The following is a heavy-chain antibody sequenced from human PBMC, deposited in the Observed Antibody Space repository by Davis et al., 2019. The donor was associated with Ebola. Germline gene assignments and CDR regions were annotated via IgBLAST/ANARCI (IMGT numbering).Heavy chain of an antibody. Sequence: GGSLRLSCAASGFTFSGSAIHXXXXXXXXXXXXXXLFRSKANSYATAYAASVKGRFTISRDDSKNTAYLQMNSLKTEDTAVYYCTTTTPYFDYWGQGTLVTVSS. CDR2: FRSKANSYAT. D-gene: IGHD1-14*01. CDR3: TTTTPYFDY. V-gene: IGHV3-73*01. J-gene: IGHJ4*02. CDR1: GFTFSGSA.